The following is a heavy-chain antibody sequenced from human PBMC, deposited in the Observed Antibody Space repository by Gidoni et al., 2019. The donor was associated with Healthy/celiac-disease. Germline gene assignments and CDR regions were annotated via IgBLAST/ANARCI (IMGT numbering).Heavy chain of an antibody. J-gene: IGHJ4*02. CDR3: AKDRVTFGGVIVFDY. CDR1: GFTFSSYG. V-gene: IGHV3-30*18. CDR2: ISYDGSNK. D-gene: IGHD3-16*02. Sequence: QVQLVESGGGVVQPGRSLRLSCAASGFTFSSYGMHWVRQAPGKGLEWVAVISYDGSNKYYADSVKGRFTISRDNSKNTLYLQMNSLRAEDTAVYYCAKDRVTFGGVIVFDYWGQGTLVTVSS.